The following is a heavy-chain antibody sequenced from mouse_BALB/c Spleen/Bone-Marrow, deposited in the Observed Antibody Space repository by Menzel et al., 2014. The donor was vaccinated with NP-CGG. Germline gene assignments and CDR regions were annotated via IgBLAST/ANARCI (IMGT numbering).Heavy chain of an antibody. CDR1: GFNIKDTY. D-gene: IGHD1-1*01. J-gene: IGHJ4*01. CDR2: IDPANGNT. CDR3: ATLTTVVDAMDY. V-gene: IGHV14-3*02. Sequence: VQLKESGAELVKPGASVKLSCTASGFNIKDTYMHWVKQRTEQGLEWIGRIDPANGNTKYDPKFQGKATITADTSSNTAYLQLSSLTSEDTAVYYCATLTTVVDAMDYWGQGTSVTVSS.